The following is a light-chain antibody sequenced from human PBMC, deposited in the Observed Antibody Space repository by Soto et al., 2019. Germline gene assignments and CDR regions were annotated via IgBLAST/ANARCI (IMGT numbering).Light chain of an antibody. J-gene: IGKJ1*01. Sequence: EIVLTQSPGTLSLSPGERATLSCRASQSLSSIALAWYQNNPGQAPRLLIYGSSSRATDIPNRFSGSGSGTDFTLTITRLEPEDFAVYYCQQYASSPRTFGQGTKVEIK. CDR3: QQYASSPRT. CDR1: QSLSSIA. CDR2: GSS. V-gene: IGKV3-20*01.